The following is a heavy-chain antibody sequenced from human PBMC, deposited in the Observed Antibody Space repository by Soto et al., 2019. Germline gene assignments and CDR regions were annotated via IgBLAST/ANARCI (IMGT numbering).Heavy chain of an antibody. J-gene: IGHJ6*02. CDR1: GGTPSNSA. CDR2: IIPVLGIV. Sequence: QVQLVQSGAEVKKPGSSVRVSCKASGGTPSNSAFSWVRQAPGQGLEWMGGIIPVLGIVKYAQNLEGRVTITAAESTNPAYMELSSLRYEDRAVYYCASGRIVVFGSRAYYGMDVWGQGTTVTVSX. D-gene: IGHD6-19*01. V-gene: IGHV1-69*01. CDR3: ASGRIVVFGSRAYYGMDV.